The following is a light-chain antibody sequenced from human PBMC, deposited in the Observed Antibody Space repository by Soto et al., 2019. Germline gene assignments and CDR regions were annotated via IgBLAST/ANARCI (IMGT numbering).Light chain of an antibody. CDR1: QNVGSTY. CDR3: QQYGNTPWT. V-gene: IGKV3-20*01. J-gene: IGKJ2*01. Sequence: ETVLTQSPGTLSLSPGERATLSCRARQNVGSTYLAWYQQKPGQAPRLLIYDTFYRATGIPNRFSGSGYGTDFTLTISSLEPGDFAVYHCQQYGNTPWTFGQGTKLETK. CDR2: DTF.